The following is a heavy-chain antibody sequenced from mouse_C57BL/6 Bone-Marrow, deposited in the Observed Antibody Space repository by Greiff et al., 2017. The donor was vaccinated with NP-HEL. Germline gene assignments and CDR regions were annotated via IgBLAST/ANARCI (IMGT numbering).Heavy chain of an antibody. D-gene: IGHD1-3*01. CDR2: ISSGGDYI. CDR3: TRSGAWFAY. Sequence: DVVLVESVEGLVKPGGSLTLSCAASGFTFSSYAMSWVRQTPEKRLEWVAYISSGGDYIYYADTVKGRFTISRDNARNTLYLQMSSLKSEDTAMYYCTRSGAWFAYWGQGTLVTVSA. CDR1: GFTFSSYA. V-gene: IGHV5-9-1*02. J-gene: IGHJ3*01.